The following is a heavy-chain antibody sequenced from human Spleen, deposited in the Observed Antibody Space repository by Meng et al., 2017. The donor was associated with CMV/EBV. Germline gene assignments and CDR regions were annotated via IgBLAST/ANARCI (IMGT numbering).Heavy chain of an antibody. Sequence: ASVKVSCKASGYTFTRYGISWVRQAPGQGLEWVGWISAYNGQTNYAQKFQGRVTMTTDTSSSTAYMELRSLTSDDSAVYYCARGRCSGSSCYYGDWGQGTLVTVSS. V-gene: IGHV1-18*01. J-gene: IGHJ4*02. CDR3: ARGRCSGSSCYYGD. CDR1: GYTFTRYG. CDR2: ISAYNGQT. D-gene: IGHD2-15*01.